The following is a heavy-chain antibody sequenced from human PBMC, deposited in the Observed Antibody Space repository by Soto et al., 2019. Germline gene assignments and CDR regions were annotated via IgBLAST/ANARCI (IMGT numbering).Heavy chain of an antibody. J-gene: IGHJ3*02. CDR1: GGSISSGGYS. CDR2: IYHSGST. CDR3: ARTSGLWGRDAFDI. V-gene: IGHV4-30-2*01. Sequence: QLQLQESGSGLVKPSQTLSLTCAVSGGSISSGGYSWSWIRQPPGKGLEWIGYIYHSGSTYYNPSLKSRVTISVDRSKNQFSLKPSSVTAADTAVYYCARTSGLWGRDAFDIWGQGTMVTVSS. D-gene: IGHD3-3*01.